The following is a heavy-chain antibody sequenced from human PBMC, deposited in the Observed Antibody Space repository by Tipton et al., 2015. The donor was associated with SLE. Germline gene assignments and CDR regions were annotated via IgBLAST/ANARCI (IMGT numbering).Heavy chain of an antibody. V-gene: IGHV3-23*01. CDR1: GFTFSTYA. CDR3: SRDPRSLDF. CDR2: ISSNGGST. Sequence: GSLRLSCAASGFTFSTYAMSWVRQAPGKGLEWISDISSNGGSTYYADSVKGRFTISRDNPKNTLYLQMNSLRDEDTAVYYCSRDPRSLDFWGQGTLVTVSS. J-gene: IGHJ4*02.